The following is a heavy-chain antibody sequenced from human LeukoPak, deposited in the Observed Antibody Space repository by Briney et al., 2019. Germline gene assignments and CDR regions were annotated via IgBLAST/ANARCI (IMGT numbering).Heavy chain of an antibody. CDR3: ARGLFGYDSSGTPSYYFDY. J-gene: IGHJ4*02. V-gene: IGHV4-30-4*08. D-gene: IGHD3-22*01. Sequence: PSQTLSLTCTVSGGSISSGDYYWSWIRQPPGKGLEWIGYIYYSGSTYYNPSLKSRVTISVDTSKNQFSLKLSSVTAADTAVYYRARGLFGYDSSGTPSYYFDYWGQGTLVTVSS. CDR1: GGSISSGDYY. CDR2: IYYSGST.